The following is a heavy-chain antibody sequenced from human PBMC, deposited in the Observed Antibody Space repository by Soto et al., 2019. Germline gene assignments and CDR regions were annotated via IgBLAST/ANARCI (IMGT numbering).Heavy chain of an antibody. D-gene: IGHD2-15*01. CDR2: IYYSGST. CDR1: GGSTSSCY. CDR3: AMKYCRGGDCRHFFDC. Sequence: SQTRSLPWTVSGGSTSSCYCSWIRQPPGKGLEWIGDIYYSGSTNYNPSLKSRVTISVDTSKNQFSLKLSSVTAADTAVYYCAMKYCRGGDCRHFFDCRARGTPVLVSS. V-gene: IGHV4-59*08. J-gene: IGHJ5*01.